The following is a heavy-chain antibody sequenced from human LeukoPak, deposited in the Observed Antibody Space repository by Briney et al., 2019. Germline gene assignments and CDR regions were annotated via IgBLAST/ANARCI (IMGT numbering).Heavy chain of an antibody. CDR1: GFTFSSYS. D-gene: IGHD2-15*01. CDR3: ARVHGGFHYMDV. CDR2: ITSGSTYI. J-gene: IGHJ6*03. V-gene: IGHV3-21*01. Sequence: GGSLRLSCAASGFTFSSYSMNWVRQAPGKGPEWVSSITSGSTYIYYADSVKGRFTISRDNAKNSLYLQMNSLRAEDTALYYCARVHGGFHYMDVWGKGTTVTVSS.